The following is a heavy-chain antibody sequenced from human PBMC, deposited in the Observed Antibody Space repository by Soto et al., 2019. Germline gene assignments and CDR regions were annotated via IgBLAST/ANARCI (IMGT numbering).Heavy chain of an antibody. CDR2: MSYDGSNT. J-gene: IGHJ4*02. CDR3: ARGGVAAAGTRRYYFDY. Sequence: QVQLVESGGGVVQPGRSLRLSCAASGFTFSSYAMHWVRQTPGKGLEWVAVMSYDGSNTYYADSVKGRFTISRDNSKNXXYLRMTSLRAEDSAVFYCARGGVAAAGTRRYYFDYWGQGTLVTVSS. D-gene: IGHD6-13*01. V-gene: IGHV3-30-3*01. CDR1: GFTFSSYA.